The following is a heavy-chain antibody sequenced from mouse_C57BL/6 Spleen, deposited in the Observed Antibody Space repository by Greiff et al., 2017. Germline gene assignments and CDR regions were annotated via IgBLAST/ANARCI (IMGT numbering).Heavy chain of an antibody. Sequence: VQLKESGEGLVKPGGSLKLSCAASGFTFSSYAMSWVRQTPEKRLEWVAYISSGGDYIYYADTVKGRFTISRDNARNTLYLQMSSLKSEDTAMYYCTRDGGNYDAMDYWGQGTSVTVSS. V-gene: IGHV5-9-1*02. CDR2: ISSGGDYI. J-gene: IGHJ4*01. CDR3: TRDGGNYDAMDY. D-gene: IGHD2-1*01. CDR1: GFTFSSYA.